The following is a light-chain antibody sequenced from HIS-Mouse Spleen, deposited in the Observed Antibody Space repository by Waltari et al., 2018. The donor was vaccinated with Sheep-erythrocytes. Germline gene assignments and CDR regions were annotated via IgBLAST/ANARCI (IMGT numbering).Light chain of an antibody. V-gene: IGKV1-6*01. J-gene: IGKJ2*01. CDR3: LQDYNYPYT. CDR1: QGIRND. Sequence: AIQMTQSPSSLYASVGDRVTINCRASQGIRNDLGWYQQKPGKAPKLLIYAASSLQSGVPSRFSGSGSGTDFTLTISSLQPEDFATYYCLQDYNYPYTFGQGTKLEIK. CDR2: AAS.